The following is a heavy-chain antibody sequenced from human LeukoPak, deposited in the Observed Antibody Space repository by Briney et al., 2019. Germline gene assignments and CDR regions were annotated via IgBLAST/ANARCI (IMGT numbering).Heavy chain of an antibody. CDR1: GFAFRNNA. D-gene: IGHD3-22*01. CDR2: ISDSGGST. CDR3: ASSYGSSAYYPFDY. Sequence: GGSLRLSCVASGFAFRNNAMSWVRQAPGKGLEWVSLISDSGGSTNCADSVKGRFTISRDNSKSTLYLQMNTPRAEDTAIYYCASSYGSSAYYPFDYWGQGTLVTVSS. J-gene: IGHJ4*02. V-gene: IGHV3-23*01.